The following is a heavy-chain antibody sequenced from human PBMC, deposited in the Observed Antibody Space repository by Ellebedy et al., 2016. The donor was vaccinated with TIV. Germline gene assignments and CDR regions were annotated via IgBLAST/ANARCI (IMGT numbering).Heavy chain of an antibody. Sequence: MPSETLSLTCLVSGDFVGSHYWSRIRQPPGGGLEWIGYVFNSGLSKYNPSLKSRVSISIDTSKKQFSLRLTSVTAADTAFYFCARGRGSSWGENFPLWGPGTLVTVSS. CDR1: GDFVGSHY. CDR2: VFNSGLS. CDR3: ARGRGSSWGENFPL. J-gene: IGHJ1*01. V-gene: IGHV4-59*02. D-gene: IGHD2-2*01.